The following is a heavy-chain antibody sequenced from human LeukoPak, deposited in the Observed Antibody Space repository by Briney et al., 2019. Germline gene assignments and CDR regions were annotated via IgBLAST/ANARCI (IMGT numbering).Heavy chain of an antibody. CDR3: AREGRGSAWPLFDY. CDR2: MSINGRT. D-gene: IGHD6-19*01. Sequence: SETLSLTCTVSGGSITSYYWNWIRQPAGKGLERIGRMSINGRTNYNPSLNSRVTMSVDTSKNHFSLKLSSVTAADTAVYYCAREGRGSAWPLFDYWGQGTLVTVSS. CDR1: GGSITSYY. J-gene: IGHJ4*02. V-gene: IGHV4-4*07.